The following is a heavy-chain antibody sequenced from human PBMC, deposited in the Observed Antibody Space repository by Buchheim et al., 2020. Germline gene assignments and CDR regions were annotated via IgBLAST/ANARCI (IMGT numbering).Heavy chain of an antibody. J-gene: IGHJ3*02. CDR2: ISGSGGST. D-gene: IGHD3-22*01. CDR3: AKSFDDRSGYYWVGSAFDI. CDR1: GFTFSSYA. Sequence: EVQLLESGGGLVQPGGSLRLSCAASGFTFSSYAMSWVRQAPGKGLEWVSAISGSGGSTYYADSVKGRFTISRDNSKNTLSLQMNSLRAEDTAVYFCAKSFDDRSGYYWVGSAFDIWGQGT. V-gene: IGHV3-23*01.